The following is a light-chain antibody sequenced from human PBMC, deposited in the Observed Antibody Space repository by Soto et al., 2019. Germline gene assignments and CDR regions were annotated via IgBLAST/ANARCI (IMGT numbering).Light chain of an antibody. J-gene: IGLJ1*01. CDR2: GVT. CDR3: ATWDDSLNGYV. Sequence: QSALTQPASVSGSPGQSITISCSGTTNDVGGYNYVSWYQQHPGKAPKLLIYGVTDRPSGVSSRFSGSKSGNAASLTISGLQAEDEGDYYCATWDDSLNGYVFGTGTKLTVL. CDR1: TNDVGGYNY. V-gene: IGLV2-14*03.